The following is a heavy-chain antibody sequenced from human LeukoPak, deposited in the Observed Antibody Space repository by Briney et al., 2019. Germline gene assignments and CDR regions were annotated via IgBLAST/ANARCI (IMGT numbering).Heavy chain of an antibody. J-gene: IGHJ4*02. V-gene: IGHV4-38-2*01. CDR3: ARGGGYYNY. CDR1: GYSISSGYY. Sequence: SETLSLTCAVSGYSISSGYYWGWIRQPPGKGLEWIGSIYHSGSTYYNPSLKSRVTISVDTSKNQFSLKLSSVTAADTAGYYCARGGGYYNYWGQGTLVTVSS. CDR2: IYHSGST. D-gene: IGHD3-3*01.